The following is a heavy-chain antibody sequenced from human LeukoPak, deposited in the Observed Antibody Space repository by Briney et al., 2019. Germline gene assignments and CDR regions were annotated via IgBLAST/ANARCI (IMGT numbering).Heavy chain of an antibody. V-gene: IGHV1-2*02. CDR3: ARDIVGEGGIAVAATVSFDY. J-gene: IGHJ4*02. CDR2: INPNSGGT. D-gene: IGHD6-19*01. CDR1: GYTFTGYY. Sequence: ASVKVSCKASGYTFTGYYMHWVRQAPGQGLEWMGWINPNSGGTNYAQKFQGRVTMTRDTSISTAYMELSRLRSEDTAVYYCARDIVGEGGIAVAATVSFDYWGQGTLVTVSS.